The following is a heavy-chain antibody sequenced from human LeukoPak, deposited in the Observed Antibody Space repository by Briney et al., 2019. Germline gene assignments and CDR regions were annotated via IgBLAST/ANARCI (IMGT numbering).Heavy chain of an antibody. CDR2: ISGSDAGT. V-gene: IGHV3-23*01. J-gene: IGHJ4*02. D-gene: IGHD6-19*01. CDR3: AIRTRDYSSGWLEPYYFDY. CDR1: GFTFNNYA. Sequence: GGSLRLSCAASGFTFNNYAMSWVRQAPGKGLEWVSAISGSDAGTYYADSVKGRFTISRDNSKNTLYLQMNSLRAEDAAVYYCAIRTRDYSSGWLEPYYFDYWGQGTLVTVSS.